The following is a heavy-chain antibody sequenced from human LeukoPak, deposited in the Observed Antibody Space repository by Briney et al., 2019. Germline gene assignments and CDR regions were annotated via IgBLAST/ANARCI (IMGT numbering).Heavy chain of an antibody. D-gene: IGHD1-26*01. CDR1: GYNFISYW. CDR2: IYPGDSDT. CDR3: ARANILGATSPFDY. V-gene: IGHV5-51*01. Sequence: GESLKISCKGSGYNFISYWIGWVRQTPGKGLEWMGVIYPGDSDTRYSPSFQGQVTLSADKSISTAYLQWSSLKASDTAMYYCARANILGATSPFDYWGQGTLVTVSS. J-gene: IGHJ4*02.